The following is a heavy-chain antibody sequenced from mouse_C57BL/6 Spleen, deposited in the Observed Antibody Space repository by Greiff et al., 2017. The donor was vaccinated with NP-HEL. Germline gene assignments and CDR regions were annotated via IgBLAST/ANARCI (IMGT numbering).Heavy chain of an antibody. CDR2: IYPRSGNT. CDR3: ARGDGYYGVDY. J-gene: IGHJ4*01. V-gene: IGHV1-81*01. D-gene: IGHD2-3*01. CDR1: GYTFTSYG. Sequence: VQLQQSGAELARPGASVKLSCKASGYTFTSYGISWVKQRTGQGLEWIGEIYPRSGNTYYNEKFKGKATLTADKSSSTAHMALRSLTSEDSAVYFCARGDGYYGVDYWGQGTSVTVSS.